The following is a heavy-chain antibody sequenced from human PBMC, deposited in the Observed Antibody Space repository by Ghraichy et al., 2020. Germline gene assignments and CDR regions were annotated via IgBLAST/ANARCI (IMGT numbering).Heavy chain of an antibody. D-gene: IGHD1-7*01. CDR3: ARGAGTGYFDY. V-gene: IGHV3-30-3*01. Sequence: GSLRLSCAASGFSFSSYAMHWFRQAPGKGLEWVAVISYDGSNIYYADSVKGRFTISRDNSKNTLYLQMNSLRGEDTAEDSCARGAGTGYFDYWGQVTLVTVSS. J-gene: IGHJ4*02. CDR2: ISYDGSNI. CDR1: GFSFSSYA.